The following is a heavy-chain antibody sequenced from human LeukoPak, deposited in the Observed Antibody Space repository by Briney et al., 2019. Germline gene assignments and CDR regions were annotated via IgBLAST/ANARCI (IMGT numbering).Heavy chain of an antibody. J-gene: IGHJ4*02. CDR1: GFTFSSYA. V-gene: IGHV3-30-3*01. Sequence: GGSLRLSCAASGFTFSSYAMHWVRQAPGKGLEWVAVISYDGSNKYYADSVKGRFTISRDNSKNTLYLQMNSLRAEDTAVYYGAREGRDNSWDYFYYWGQGTLVTGSS. CDR3: AREGRDNSWDYFYY. D-gene: IGHD1-14*01. CDR2: ISYDGSNK.